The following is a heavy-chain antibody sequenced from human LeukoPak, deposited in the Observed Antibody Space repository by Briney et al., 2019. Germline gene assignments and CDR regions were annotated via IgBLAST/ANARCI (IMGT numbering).Heavy chain of an antibody. CDR1: GGSISSSSYH. D-gene: IGHD1-26*01. CDR2: IYYSGST. J-gene: IGHJ4*02. V-gene: IGHV4-39*07. Sequence: SETLSLTCTVSGGSISSSSYHWGWIRQPPGKGLEWIGSIYYSGSTYYNPSLKSRVTISVDTSKNQFSLKLSSVTAADTAVYYCARDWWELLLDYWGQGTLVTVSS. CDR3: ARDWWELLLDY.